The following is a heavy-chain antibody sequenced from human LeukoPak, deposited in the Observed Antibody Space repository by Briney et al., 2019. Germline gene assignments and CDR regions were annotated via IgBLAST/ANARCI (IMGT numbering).Heavy chain of an antibody. CDR1: GFTVSNNY. Sequence: PGGSLRLSRAASGFTVSNNYMNWVRQAPGKGLEWVSVIYSGGSTSYADSVKGRFTISRDNSRNTVSLQMNTLRAEDTAVYYCARGNSYDSSGYPEYFQNWGQGTLVTVSS. CDR3: ARGNSYDSSGYPEYFQN. J-gene: IGHJ1*01. CDR2: IYSGGST. D-gene: IGHD3-22*01. V-gene: IGHV3-66*01.